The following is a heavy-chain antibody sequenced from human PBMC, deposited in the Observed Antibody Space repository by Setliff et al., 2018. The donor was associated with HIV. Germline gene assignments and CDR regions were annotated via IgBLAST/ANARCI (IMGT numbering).Heavy chain of an antibody. J-gene: IGHJ4*02. Sequence: ASVKVSCKASGSSFTSYGLNWVRQAPGQGLEWMGWISVYNGYTNYAQKVRDRVTMTADTPTSTAYMELRSLRSDDTAVYYCARAYDILTGYFDYWGQGTLVTVSS. CDR1: GSSFTSYG. V-gene: IGHV1-18*01. CDR2: ISVYNGYT. CDR3: ARAYDILTGYFDY. D-gene: IGHD3-9*01.